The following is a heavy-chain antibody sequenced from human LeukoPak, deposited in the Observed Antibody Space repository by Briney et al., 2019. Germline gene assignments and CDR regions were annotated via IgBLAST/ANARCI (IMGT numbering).Heavy chain of an antibody. D-gene: IGHD1-14*01. J-gene: IGHJ4*02. V-gene: IGHV3-30-3*01. Sequence: QSGRSLRLSCAASGFTFSSYAMHWVRQAPGKGLEWVAVISYDGSNKYYADSVKGRFTISRDNSKNTLYLQMNSLRAEDTAVYYCARARYGYWGQGTLVTVSS. CDR3: ARARYGY. CDR2: ISYDGSNK. CDR1: GFTFSSYA.